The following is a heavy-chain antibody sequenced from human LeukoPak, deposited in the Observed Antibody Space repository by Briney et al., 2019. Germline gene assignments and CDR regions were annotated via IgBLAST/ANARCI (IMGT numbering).Heavy chain of an antibody. Sequence: GASVKVSCKASGGTFSSYAISWVRQAPGQGLEWMGGIIPIFGTANYAQKFQGRVTITADKSTSTAYMELSSLRSEDTAVYYCARDTADTAMGFDAFDIWGQGTMVTVSS. CDR3: ARDTADTAMGFDAFDI. V-gene: IGHV1-69*06. D-gene: IGHD5-18*01. CDR2: IIPIFGTA. J-gene: IGHJ3*02. CDR1: GGTFSSYA.